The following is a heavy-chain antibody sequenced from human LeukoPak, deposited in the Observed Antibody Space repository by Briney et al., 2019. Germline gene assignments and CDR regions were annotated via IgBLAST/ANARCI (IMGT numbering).Heavy chain of an antibody. CDR2: IYSGGST. D-gene: IGHD3-3*01. CDR1: GFTVSSNY. J-gene: IGHJ6*02. Sequence: PGGSLRLSCAASGFTVSSNYMSWVRQAPGKGLEWVSVIYSGGSTYYADSVKGRFTISRDNSKNTLYLQMNSLRAEDTAVYYCARDRVVIRFLEWHGGMDVWGQGTTVTVSS. V-gene: IGHV3-53*05. CDR3: ARDRVVIRFLEWHGGMDV.